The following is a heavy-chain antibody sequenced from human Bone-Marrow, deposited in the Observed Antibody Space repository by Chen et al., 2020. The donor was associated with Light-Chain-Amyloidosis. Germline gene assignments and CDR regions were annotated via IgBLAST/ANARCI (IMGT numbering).Heavy chain of an antibody. CDR2: IDGSGYSK. D-gene: IGHD6-19*01. V-gene: IGHV3-23*01. CDR1: GFTFSSYA. Sequence: EVQLLESGGGLVQPGGSLRLSCAASGFTFSSYAMSWVRQAPGKGLEWVSAIDGSGYSKHYADSVGGRFTISGDNSKNTLYLQMNRLRADDTALYYCVKDVPSGGSGFDYWGQGTLVAVST. CDR3: VKDVPSGGSGFDY. J-gene: IGHJ4*02.